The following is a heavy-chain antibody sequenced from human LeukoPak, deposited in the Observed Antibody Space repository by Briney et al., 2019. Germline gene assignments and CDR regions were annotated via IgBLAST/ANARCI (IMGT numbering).Heavy chain of an antibody. J-gene: IGHJ4*02. CDR3: ARVSSSWYVTYYFDY. CDR1: GYTFTSYW. V-gene: IGHV5-51*01. CDR2: IYPGDSDT. Sequence: GESLKISCKASGYTFTSYWIDWVRQMPGKGLEWMGIIYPGDSDTRYSPSFQGQVTISADKSISTAYLQWSSLKASDTAMYYCARVSSSWYVTYYFDYWGQGTLVTVSS. D-gene: IGHD6-13*01.